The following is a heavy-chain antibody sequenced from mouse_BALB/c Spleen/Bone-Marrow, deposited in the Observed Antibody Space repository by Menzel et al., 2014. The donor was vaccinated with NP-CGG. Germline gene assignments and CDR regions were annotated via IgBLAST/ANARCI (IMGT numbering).Heavy chain of an antibody. CDR1: GYTFTNSW. CDR3: ARHHRYAYYFDY. Sequence: QVQLQQSGSVLVRPGASVKLSCKASGYTFTNSWIHWAKQRSGQGLEWIGEIHPNSGNTNYNEKFKGKATLTADISSSTAYVDLSSLTSEDSAVYYCARHHRYAYYFDYWGQGTTLTVSS. CDR2: IHPNSGNT. V-gene: IGHV1S130*01. J-gene: IGHJ2*01. D-gene: IGHD2-14*01.